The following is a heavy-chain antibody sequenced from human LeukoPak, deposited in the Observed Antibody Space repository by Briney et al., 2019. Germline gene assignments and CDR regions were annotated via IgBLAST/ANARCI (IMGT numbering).Heavy chain of an antibody. CDR1: GFTFSSYV. V-gene: IGHV3-7*01. J-gene: IGHJ4*02. D-gene: IGHD5-18*01. Sequence: SGGSLRLSCAASGFTFSSYVMHWVRQAPGKGLEWVANIKQDGSEKYYVDSVKGRFTISRDNAKNSLYLQMNSLRAEDTAVYYCARGRGYSYGSLFDYWGQGTLVTVSS. CDR2: IKQDGSEK. CDR3: ARGRGYSYGSLFDY.